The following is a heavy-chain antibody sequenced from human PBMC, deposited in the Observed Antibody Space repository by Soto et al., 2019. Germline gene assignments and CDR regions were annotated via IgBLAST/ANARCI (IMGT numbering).Heavy chain of an antibody. Sequence: PSETLSLTCTVSGADGFINSYYWSWIRQPPGQGLEWIGYVYYTGTTNYNPSLKSRVTISLDTSKNQFSLNLNSVTAADTAVYYCATGRVYFGSEFWGQGTLVTVSS. CDR2: VYYTGTT. J-gene: IGHJ1*01. D-gene: IGHD3-10*01. CDR3: ATGRVYFGSEF. V-gene: IGHV4-59*01. CDR1: GADGFINSYY.